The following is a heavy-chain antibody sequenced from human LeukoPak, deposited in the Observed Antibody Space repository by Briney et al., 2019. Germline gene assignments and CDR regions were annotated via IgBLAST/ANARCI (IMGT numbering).Heavy chain of an antibody. CDR1: GYSISSGYY. V-gene: IGHV4-38-2*01. Sequence: SETLSLTCAVSGYSISSGYYWGWIRQPPGKGLEWIGSIYHSGSTYYNPSLESRGTISVDTSKNQFSLQLSSVTAADAAVYYCARRFTTTWYDFDYWGQGTLVTVSS. J-gene: IGHJ4*02. CDR3: ARRFTTTWYDFDY. CDR2: IYHSGST. D-gene: IGHD6-13*01.